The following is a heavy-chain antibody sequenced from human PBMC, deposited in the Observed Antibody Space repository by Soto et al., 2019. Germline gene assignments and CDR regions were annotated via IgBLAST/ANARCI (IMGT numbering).Heavy chain of an antibody. CDR1: GFTFSSYG. Sequence: PGGSLRLSCAASGFTFSSYGMHWVRQAPGKGLEWVAVIWYDGSNKYYADSVKGRFTISRDNSKNTLYLQMNSLRAEDTAVYYCARELSGYEDYYYYGMDGWGQGTTVTVS. J-gene: IGHJ6*02. D-gene: IGHD5-12*01. V-gene: IGHV3-33*01. CDR2: IWYDGSNK. CDR3: ARELSGYEDYYYYGMDG.